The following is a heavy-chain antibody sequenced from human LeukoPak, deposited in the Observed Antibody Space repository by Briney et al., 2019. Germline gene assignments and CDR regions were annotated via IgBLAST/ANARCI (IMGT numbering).Heavy chain of an antibody. V-gene: IGHV3-30*02. J-gene: IGHJ5*02. CDR3: AKDLTPIVVVPAALMT. CDR2: IRYDGSNK. CDR1: GFTFSSYG. Sequence: GSLRLSCAASGFTFSSYGMHWVRQAPGKGLEWVAFIRYDGSNKYYADSVKGRFTISRDNSKNTLYLQMNSLRAEDTAVYYCAKDLTPIVVVPAALMTWGQGTLVTVSS. D-gene: IGHD2-2*01.